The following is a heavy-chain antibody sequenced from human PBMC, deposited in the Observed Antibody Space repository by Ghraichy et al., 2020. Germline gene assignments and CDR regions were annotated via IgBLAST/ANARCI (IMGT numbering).Heavy chain of an antibody. J-gene: IGHJ4*02. CDR3: ARVKSPYDYIFDY. D-gene: IGHD5-12*01. V-gene: IGHV4-59*01. CDR1: GGSISSYY. Sequence: SETLSLTCTVSGGSISSYYWSWIRQPPGKGLEWIGYIYYSGSTNYNPSLKSRVTISVDTSKNQFSLKLSSVTAADTAVYYCARVKSPYDYIFDYWGQGTLVTVSS. CDR2: IYYSGST.